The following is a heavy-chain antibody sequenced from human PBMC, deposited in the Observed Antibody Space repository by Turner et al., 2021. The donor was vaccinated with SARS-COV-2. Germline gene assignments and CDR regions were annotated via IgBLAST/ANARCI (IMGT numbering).Heavy chain of an antibody. CDR2: INHSGST. CDR3: ARGIKGVLMSGSYYYYGMDV. CDR1: SGSFSGYY. J-gene: IGHJ6*02. V-gene: IGHV4-34*01. Sequence: QVQLQQWGAGLLKPSEPLSLSCAVYSGSFSGYYWSWIRQPPGKGLEWIGEINHSGSTNYNPSLKSRVTISVDTSKNQFSLKLSSVTAADTAVYYCARGIKGVLMSGSYYYYGMDVWGQGTTVTVSS. D-gene: IGHD1-26*01.